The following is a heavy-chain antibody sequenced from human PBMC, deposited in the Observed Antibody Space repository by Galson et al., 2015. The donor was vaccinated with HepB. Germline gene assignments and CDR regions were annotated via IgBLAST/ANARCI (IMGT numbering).Heavy chain of an antibody. V-gene: IGHV1-69*13. J-gene: IGHJ3*01. CDR2: ILPILTTG. CDR3: ARVKDSSGWFRVFDV. CDR1: GVTFTSYA. D-gene: IGHD6-13*01. Sequence: SVKVSCKASGVTFTSYAFTWVRQAPGQGLEWMGGILPILTTGNYPQKFQDRVTITADESTSTVYMEIRGLRSEDTAIYYCARVKDSSGWFRVFDVWGQGTMVTVSS.